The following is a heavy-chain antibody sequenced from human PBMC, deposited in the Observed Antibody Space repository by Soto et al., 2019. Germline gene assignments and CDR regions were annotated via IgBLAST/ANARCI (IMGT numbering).Heavy chain of an antibody. CDR2: ISGSGGST. Sequence: GGSLRLSCAASGFTFSTYAMNWVRQAPGKGLEWVSAISGSGGSTYYADSVKGRFTISRDNSKNTLYLQMNSLRAEDTAVYYCAKDFGWSSGWYYFDYWSQGTLVTVS. D-gene: IGHD6-19*01. J-gene: IGHJ4*02. V-gene: IGHV3-23*01. CDR3: AKDFGWSSGWYYFDY. CDR1: GFTFSTYA.